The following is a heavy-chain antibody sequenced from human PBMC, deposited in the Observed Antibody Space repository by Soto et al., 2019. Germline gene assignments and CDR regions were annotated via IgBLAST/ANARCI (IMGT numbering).Heavy chain of an antibody. J-gene: IGHJ4*02. CDR3: ARGSLYDSSGYYSDFDY. Sequence: GASVKVSCKASGYTFTSYYMHWVRQAPGQGLEWMGIINPSGGSTSYAQKFQGRVTMTRDTSTSTVYMELSSLRSEDTAVYYCARGSLYDSSGYYSDFDYWGQGTLVTVSS. CDR2: INPSGGST. V-gene: IGHV1-46*01. CDR1: GYTFTSYY. D-gene: IGHD3-22*01.